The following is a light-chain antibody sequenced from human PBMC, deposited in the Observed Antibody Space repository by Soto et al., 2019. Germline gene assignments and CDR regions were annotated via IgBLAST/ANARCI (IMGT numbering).Light chain of an antibody. J-gene: IGKJ4*01. CDR1: QSVSSD. CDR2: FVS. CDR3: QQYNNWPLT. V-gene: IGKV3-15*01. Sequence: EIVMTQSPATLSVSPGERATLSCRASQSVSSDLAWYQQKPGQAPRLLIYFVSTRDTGIPVRFSGSGSGTEFTLTISSLQSEDFAVYYCQQYNNWPLTFGGGTKVEIK.